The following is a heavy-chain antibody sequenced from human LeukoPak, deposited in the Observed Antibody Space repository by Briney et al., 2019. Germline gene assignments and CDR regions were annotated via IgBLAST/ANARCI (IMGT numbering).Heavy chain of an antibody. J-gene: IGHJ4*02. V-gene: IGHV3-9*01. CDR2: ISWNSGSI. Sequence: GRSLRLSCAASGFTFDDYAMHWVRQAPGKGLEWVSAISWNSGSIGYADSVKGRFTISRDNAKNSLYLQMNSLRAEDTALYYCAFYCSSTSCQDYRGQGTLVTVSS. CDR1: GFTFDDYA. CDR3: AFYCSSTSCQDY. D-gene: IGHD2-2*01.